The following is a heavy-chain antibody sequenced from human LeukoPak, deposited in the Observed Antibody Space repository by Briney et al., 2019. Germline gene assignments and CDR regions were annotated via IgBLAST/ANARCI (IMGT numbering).Heavy chain of an antibody. Sequence: SETLSLTCTVYGGSISSYYWSWIRQPPGKGLEWIGYIYYSGSTNYNPSLKSRVTISVDTSKNQFSLKLSSVTAADTAVYYCARVTAAGNWFDPWGQGTLVTVSS. D-gene: IGHD6-13*01. CDR2: IYYSGST. V-gene: IGHV4-59*01. CDR3: ARVTAAGNWFDP. CDR1: GGSISSYY. J-gene: IGHJ5*02.